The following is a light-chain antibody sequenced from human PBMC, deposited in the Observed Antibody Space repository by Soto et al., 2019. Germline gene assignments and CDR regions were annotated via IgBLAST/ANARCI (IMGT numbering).Light chain of an antibody. CDR3: AAWHDSLNGVL. J-gene: IGLJ2*01. CDR2: EVS. CDR1: SSDIGNYDF. Sequence: QSALTQPASVSGSPGQSITISCTGTSSDIGNYDFVSWYQQVPGTAPKAMIYEVSSRPSGVPDRFSGSKSGSSASLAISGLQSEDEADYYCAAWHDSLNGVLFGGGTKLTVL. V-gene: IGLV2-14*01.